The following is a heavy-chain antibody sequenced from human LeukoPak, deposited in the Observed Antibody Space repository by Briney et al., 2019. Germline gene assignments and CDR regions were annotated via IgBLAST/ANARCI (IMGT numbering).Heavy chain of an antibody. V-gene: IGHV4-39*07. CDR2: IYYTGST. D-gene: IGHD1-20*01. CDR3: ARENNWNYFDY. Sequence: PSETLSLTCIVSGDSINTNTYYWGWIRQPPGKGLEWIGSIYYTGSTYYNPSLKSRVTISVDTSKNQFSLKLTSVTAADTAVHYCARENNWNYFDYWGQGTLVTVSS. CDR1: GDSINTNTYY. J-gene: IGHJ4*02.